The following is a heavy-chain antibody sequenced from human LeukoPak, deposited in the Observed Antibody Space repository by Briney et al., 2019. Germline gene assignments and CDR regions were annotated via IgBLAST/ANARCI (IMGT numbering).Heavy chain of an antibody. V-gene: IGHV3-74*01. CDR1: GFTFSSYW. CDR3: ARASRYCSSTSCYPKY. Sequence: GGSLRLSCAASGFTFSSYWMHWVRQAPGKGLVWVSRINSDGSSTSYADSVKGRFTISRDNANNTLYLQMNSLRAEDTAVYYCARASRYCSSTSCYPKYWGQGTLVTVSS. J-gene: IGHJ4*02. CDR2: INSDGSST. D-gene: IGHD2-2*01.